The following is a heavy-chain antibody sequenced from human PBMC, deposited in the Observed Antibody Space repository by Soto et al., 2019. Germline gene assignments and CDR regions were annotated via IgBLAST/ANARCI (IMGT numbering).Heavy chain of an antibody. CDR2: ISGSGGST. D-gene: IGHD1-26*01. V-gene: IGHV3-23*01. Sequence: EVQLLESGGGLVQPGVSMRLSGAASGFTFSSDAMSWVRQAPGKGLQWVSAISGSGGSTYYADSGKGRVTISRDNSKNTLDLPMRILRAEATAVYYCATLLGYSRSGFQLDWFSPCGQRTLGTFAA. J-gene: IGHJ5*02. CDR3: ATLLGYSRSGFQLDWFSP. CDR1: GFTFSSDA.